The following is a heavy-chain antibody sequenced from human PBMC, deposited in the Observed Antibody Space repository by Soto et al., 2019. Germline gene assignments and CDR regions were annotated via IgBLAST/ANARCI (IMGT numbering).Heavy chain of an antibody. CDR3: VMVDNYVTPTPQDV. D-gene: IGHD3-16*01. CDR2: ISPYTGNT. CDR1: GYIFVDYG. J-gene: IGHJ6*02. V-gene: IGHV1-18*01. Sequence: GASVKVSCKASGYIFVDYGIAWVRQALGQGLEWMGWISPYTGNTHSASKVQGRLTMTTDTSTSTAYMDLGSLTSDDTAVYYCVMVDNYVTPTPQDVWGQGTTVTVSS.